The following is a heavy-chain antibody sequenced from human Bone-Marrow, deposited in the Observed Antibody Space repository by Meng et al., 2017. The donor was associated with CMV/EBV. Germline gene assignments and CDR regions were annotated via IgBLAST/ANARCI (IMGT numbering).Heavy chain of an antibody. Sequence: GGSLRLSCKGSGYSFTSYWIGWVRQMPGKGLEWMGIIYPGDTDTSYSPSFQGQFTISADKSISTAYLQWRSLKASDTAMYYCARPLDYLGRFDLWGQGTLVTVDS. V-gene: IGHV5-51*01. CDR3: ARPLDYLGRFDL. D-gene: IGHD2/OR15-2a*01. J-gene: IGHJ5*02. CDR1: GYSFTSYW. CDR2: IYPGDTDT.